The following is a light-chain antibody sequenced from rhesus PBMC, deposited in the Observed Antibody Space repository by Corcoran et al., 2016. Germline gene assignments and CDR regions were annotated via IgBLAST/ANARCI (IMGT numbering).Light chain of an antibody. J-gene: IGKJ3*01. Sequence: DIQMTQSPSSLSASVGDTVTITCQASQGISKYLAWYQQKQGKAPKLLIYDASTLQSGVPSRFSGSGSGTEVTLTISSLQPDDFATSYCQQHNSYPFTFGPGTKLDIK. CDR3: QQHNSYPFT. CDR2: DAS. CDR1: QGISKY. V-gene: IGKV1-25*01.